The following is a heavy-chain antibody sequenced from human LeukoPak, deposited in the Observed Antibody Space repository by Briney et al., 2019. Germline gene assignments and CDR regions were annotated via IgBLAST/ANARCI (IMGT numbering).Heavy chain of an antibody. Sequence: SETLPLTCTVPGGSISSHYWRWIRQPPGKGREWIGYIYYSGSTNYNPSLKSRVTISVDTSKNQFSLKLISVTAADAAVYYCARARNYYDSSGYYLGGAFDIWGQGTMVTVSS. J-gene: IGHJ3*02. CDR2: IYYSGST. D-gene: IGHD3-22*01. CDR1: GGSISSHY. V-gene: IGHV4-59*11. CDR3: ARARNYYDSSGYYLGGAFDI.